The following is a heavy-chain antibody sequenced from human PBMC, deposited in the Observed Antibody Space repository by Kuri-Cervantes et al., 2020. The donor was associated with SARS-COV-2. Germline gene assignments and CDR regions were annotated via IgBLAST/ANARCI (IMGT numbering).Heavy chain of an antibody. CDR2: ISYDGSNK. Sequence: GESLKISCAASGFTFSSYAMHWVRQAPGKGLEWVAVISYDGSNKYYADSVKGRFTISRDNSKNTLYLQMNSLRAEDTAVYYCAREYDSWRTFDYWGQGTLVTVSS. CDR1: GFTFSSYA. CDR3: AREYDSWRTFDY. J-gene: IGHJ4*02. D-gene: IGHD3-3*01. V-gene: IGHV3-30-3*01.